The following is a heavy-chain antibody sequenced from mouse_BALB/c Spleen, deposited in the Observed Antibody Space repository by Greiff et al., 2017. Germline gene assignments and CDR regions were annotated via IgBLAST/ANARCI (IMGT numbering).Heavy chain of an antibody. CDR2: IWGDGST. Sequence: VKVVESGPGLVAPSQSLSITCTVSGFSLTGYGVNWVRQPPGKGLEWLGMIWGDGSTDYNSALKSRLSISKDNSKSQVFLKMNSLQTDDTARYYCARHYGSTFYAMDYWGQGTSVTVSS. V-gene: IGHV2-6-7*01. D-gene: IGHD1-1*01. CDR1: GFSLTGYG. J-gene: IGHJ4*01. CDR3: ARHYGSTFYAMDY.